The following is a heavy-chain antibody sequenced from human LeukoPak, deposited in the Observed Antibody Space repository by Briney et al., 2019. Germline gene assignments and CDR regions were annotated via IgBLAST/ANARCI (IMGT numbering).Heavy chain of an antibody. CDR2: INTNTGNP. D-gene: IGHD6-6*01. CDR1: GYTFTRYG. Sequence: ASVKVSCKASGYTFTRYGMNWVRQAPGQGLEWMGWINTNTGNPTYAQGFTGRFVFSLDTSVSTAYLQISSLKAEDTAVYYCARTASIAARRGEEWPNWFDPWGQGTLVTVSS. V-gene: IGHV7-4-1*02. J-gene: IGHJ5*02. CDR3: ARTASIAARRGEEWPNWFDP.